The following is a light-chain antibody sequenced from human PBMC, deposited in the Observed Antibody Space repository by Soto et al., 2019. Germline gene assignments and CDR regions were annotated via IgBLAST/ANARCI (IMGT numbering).Light chain of an antibody. CDR2: EVT. V-gene: IGLV2-14*01. J-gene: IGLJ1*01. Sequence: QSVLTQPASVSGSPGQSITISCTGTGSDVGGYDYVSWYQHHPGKAPKVMIYEVTNRPSGVSNRFSGSKSGNTASLTISGLLAEDEADYYCSSYPSSSTYVFGTGTKVTVL. CDR3: SSYPSSSTYV. CDR1: GSDVGGYDY.